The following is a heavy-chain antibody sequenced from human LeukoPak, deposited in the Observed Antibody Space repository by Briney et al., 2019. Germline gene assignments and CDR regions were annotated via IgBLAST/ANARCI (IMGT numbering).Heavy chain of an antibody. J-gene: IGHJ5*02. V-gene: IGHV4-39*01. CDR3: ARSGWPMGGFDP. CDR1: GDSISSETYH. D-gene: IGHD3-10*01. CDR2: IYYAGST. Sequence: KSSETLSLTCTVSGDSISSETYHSGWIRQPPGQGLQWIGSIYYAGSTYYNPSLKSRVSISVDTSKDQFSLKLFPVTAADTAVYYCARSGWPMGGFDPWGQGILVTVSS.